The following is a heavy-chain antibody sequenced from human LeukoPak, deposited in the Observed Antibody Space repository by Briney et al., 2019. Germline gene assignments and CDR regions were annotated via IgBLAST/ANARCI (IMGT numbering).Heavy chain of an antibody. J-gene: IGHJ5*02. V-gene: IGHV3-53*04. CDR1: GFTVSSNY. CDR2: IYSGGST. Sequence: PGGSLRLSCGASGFTVSSNYMSWVRQAPGKGLEWVSVIYSGGSTYYADSVKGRFTISRHNSKNTLYLQMNSLRAEDTAVYYCARDKGSNWFDPWGQGTLVTVSS. D-gene: IGHD3-10*01. CDR3: ARDKGSNWFDP.